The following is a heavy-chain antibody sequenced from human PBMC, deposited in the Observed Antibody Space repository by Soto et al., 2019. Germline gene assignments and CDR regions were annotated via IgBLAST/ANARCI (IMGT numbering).Heavy chain of an antibody. Sequence: QVQLVQSGAEVKKPGASVKVSCKASGYTFTSYGISWVRQAPGQGLEWMGWISAYNGNTNYAQKPQGRVTMTTDTATGTAHMELRSLRSDDTAVYYWARELSYGSGSYYWGQGTLVTVSS. V-gene: IGHV1-18*01. CDR1: GYTFTSYG. CDR2: ISAYNGNT. CDR3: ARELSYGSGSYY. D-gene: IGHD3-10*01. J-gene: IGHJ4*02.